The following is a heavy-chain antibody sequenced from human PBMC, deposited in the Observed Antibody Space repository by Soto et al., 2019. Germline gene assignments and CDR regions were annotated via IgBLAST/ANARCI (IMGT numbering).Heavy chain of an antibody. J-gene: IGHJ4*02. CDR2: IFYDGSNQ. V-gene: IGHV3-33*01. D-gene: IGHD6-19*01. Sequence: QEQLVESGGGVVQPGRSLRLSCAASGFTFSRYGMHWVRQAPGKGLEWVAFIFYDGSNQYHADSVKGRFTISRDNSKNTLYLKMNTLRTDDTAVYYCAAQGSGFDYWGQGTLVPVSS. CDR3: AAQGSGFDY. CDR1: GFTFSRYG.